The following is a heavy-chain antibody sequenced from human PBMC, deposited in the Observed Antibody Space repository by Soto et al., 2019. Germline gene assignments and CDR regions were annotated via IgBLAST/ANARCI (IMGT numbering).Heavy chain of an antibody. CDR1: GGSISSSNW. D-gene: IGHD2-15*01. V-gene: IGHV4-4*02. CDR3: ARDRGVVVVAATDYYYYGMDV. CDR2: IYHSGST. J-gene: IGHJ6*02. Sequence: SETLSLTCAVSGGSISSSNWWSWVRQPPGKGLEWIGEIYHSGSTNYNPSLKSRVTISVDKSKNQFSLKLSSVTAADTAVYYCARDRGVVVVAATDYYYYGMDVWGQGTTVTVSS.